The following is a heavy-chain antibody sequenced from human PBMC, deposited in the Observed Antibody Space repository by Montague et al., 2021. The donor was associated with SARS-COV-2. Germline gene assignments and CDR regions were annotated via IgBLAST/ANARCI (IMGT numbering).Heavy chain of an antibody. D-gene: IGHD2-2*01. V-gene: IGHV4-39*01. CDR2: IHYSGIT. CDR3: ARHLAISGPAAVSDY. Sequence: SETLSLTCTVSGDSISSGYFYWGRIRQPPGKGLKWVGTIHYSGITYYNPSLKSRVTISVDTSRNQFSLKLSSVTAADTAIYYCARHLAISGPAAVSDYWGQGTLVTVSS. J-gene: IGHJ4*02. CDR1: GDSISSGYFY.